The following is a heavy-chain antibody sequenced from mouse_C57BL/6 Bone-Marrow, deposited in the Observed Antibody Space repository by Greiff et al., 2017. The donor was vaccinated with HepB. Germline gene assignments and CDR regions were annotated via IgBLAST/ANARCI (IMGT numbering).Heavy chain of an antibody. Sequence: EVQLQQSGPVLVKPGASVKMSCKASGYTFTDYYMNWVKQSHGKSLEWIGVINPYNGGTSYNQKFKGKATLTVDKSSSTAYMELNSLTSEDSAVYYCARGGYSNHYWGQGTTLTVSS. J-gene: IGHJ2*01. CDR1: GYTFTDYY. V-gene: IGHV1-19*01. D-gene: IGHD2-5*01. CDR3: ARGGYSNHY. CDR2: INPYNGGT.